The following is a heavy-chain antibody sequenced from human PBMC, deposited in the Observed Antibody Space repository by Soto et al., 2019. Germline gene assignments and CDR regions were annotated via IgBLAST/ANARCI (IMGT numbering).Heavy chain of an antibody. CDR2: ISSSSSYI. V-gene: IGHV3-21*01. Sequence: GGSLRLSCAASGFTFSSYSMNWVRQAPGKGLEWVSSISSSSSYIYYADSVKGRFTISRDNAKNSLYLQMNSLRAEDTAVYYCASHLGIFGVVIIAGPEPPRGEVWGKGTTVTVSS. CDR3: ASHLGIFGVVIIAGPEPPRGEV. D-gene: IGHD3-3*01. CDR1: GFTFSSYS. J-gene: IGHJ6*04.